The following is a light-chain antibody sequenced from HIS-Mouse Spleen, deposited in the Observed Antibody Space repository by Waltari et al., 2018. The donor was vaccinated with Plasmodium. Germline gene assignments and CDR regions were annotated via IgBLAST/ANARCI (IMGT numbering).Light chain of an antibody. J-gene: IGKJ2*01. CDR2: AAS. CDR3: QKYNSAPHT. CDR1: QGISNY. Sequence: DIQMTQSPSSLSASVVDSITITCRASQGISNYLAWYQQKPGKVPKLLIYAASTLQSGVPSRFSGRGSGTDFTLTISSLQPEDVATYYCQKYNSAPHTFGQGTKLEIK. V-gene: IGKV1-27*01.